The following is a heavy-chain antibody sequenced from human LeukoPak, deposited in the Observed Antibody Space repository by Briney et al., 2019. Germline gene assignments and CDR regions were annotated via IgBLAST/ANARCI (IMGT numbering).Heavy chain of an antibody. CDR2: IYYSGIT. V-gene: IGHV4-59*01. Sequence: SETLSLTCTVSGDSINSYYWNWIRQPPGQGLEWLGYIYYSGITDYNPSLKSRVTISVDTSKNQFSLKLKSVTAAAAAVYFCGIRRWLPNAFDIWGQGTMVTVFS. CDR1: GDSINSYY. D-gene: IGHD5-24*01. CDR3: GIRRWLPNAFDI. J-gene: IGHJ3*02.